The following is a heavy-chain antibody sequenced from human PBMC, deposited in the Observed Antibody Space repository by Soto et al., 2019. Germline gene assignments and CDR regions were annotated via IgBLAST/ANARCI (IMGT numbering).Heavy chain of an antibody. J-gene: IGHJ6*03. CDR3: AKVPSPDVYYMDV. Sequence: GGSLRVSCAASGFTFSSYAMSWVRQAPGKGLEWVSAISGSGGSTYYADSVKGRFTISRDNSKNTLYLQMNSLRAEDTAVYYCAKVPSPDVYYMDVWGKGTTVTVSS. CDR1: GFTFSSYA. CDR2: ISGSGGST. V-gene: IGHV3-23*01.